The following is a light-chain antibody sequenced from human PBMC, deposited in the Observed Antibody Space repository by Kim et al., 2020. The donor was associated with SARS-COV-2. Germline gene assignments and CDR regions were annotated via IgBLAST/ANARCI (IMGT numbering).Light chain of an antibody. CDR1: SSDVGGYKY. V-gene: IGLV2-14*03. CDR3: TSVTSSTTWV. J-gene: IGLJ3*02. Sequence: QSALTQPASVSGSPGQSITISCTGTSSDVGGYKYVSWYQQKPGKAPKLMIYAVSNRPSGVSIRFSGSKSDNTAYLTVSGLQAEDEADYYCTSVTSSTTWVVGGGTQLTVL. CDR2: AVS.